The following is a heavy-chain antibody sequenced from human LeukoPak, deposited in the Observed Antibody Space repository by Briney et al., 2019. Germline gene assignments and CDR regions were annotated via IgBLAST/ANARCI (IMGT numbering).Heavy chain of an antibody. CDR2: IYYSGST. V-gene: IGHV4-59*01. CDR3: ASRSTISFYSNYGNFDP. CDR1: GGSLSSYY. Sequence: PSETLSLTCTVSGGSLSSYYWSWIRQPPGKGLEWIGYIYYSGSTNYNPSLKSRVTISVETSKNQSSLKLSSVTAADTAVYYCASRSTISFYSNYGNFDPWGQGTLVTVSS. J-gene: IGHJ5*02. D-gene: IGHD4-11*01.